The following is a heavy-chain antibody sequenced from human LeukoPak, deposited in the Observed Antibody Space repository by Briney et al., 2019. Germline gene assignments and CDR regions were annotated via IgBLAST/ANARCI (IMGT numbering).Heavy chain of an antibody. Sequence: SETLSLTCSVSGDSISSRDYYWSWIRQPPGKRLEWIAFIHYSGSTNYNPSLKSRVTISVDTSKNQFSLKLSSVTAADTAVYYCARLEGSSYFDYWGQGTLVTVSS. CDR2: IHYSGST. V-gene: IGHV4-61*08. J-gene: IGHJ4*02. CDR1: GDSISSRDYY. CDR3: ARLEGSSYFDY. D-gene: IGHD3-10*01.